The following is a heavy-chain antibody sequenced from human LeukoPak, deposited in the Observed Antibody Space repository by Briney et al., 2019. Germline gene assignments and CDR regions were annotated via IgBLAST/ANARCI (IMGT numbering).Heavy chain of an antibody. CDR1: GGSFSSYY. J-gene: IGHJ4*02. V-gene: IGHV4-39*01. CDR3: ARGHCSSTSCQWGFDH. Sequence: SETLSLTCAVYGGSFSSYYWGWIRQPPGKGLEWIGSIYYSGSTYYNPSLKSRVTISADTSKNQFSLKLSSVTAADTAVYYCARGHCSSTSCQWGFDHWGQGTLVTVSS. D-gene: IGHD2-2*01. CDR2: IYYSGST.